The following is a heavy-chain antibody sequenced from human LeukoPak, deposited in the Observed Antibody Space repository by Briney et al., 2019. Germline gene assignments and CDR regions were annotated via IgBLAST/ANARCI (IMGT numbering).Heavy chain of an antibody. CDR3: ARQLVHCGGNCYFY. Sequence: SETLSLTCAVSGGSISSSNWWSWVRQPPGKGLEWIAEIYHSGSTNYNPSLKSRVTISVDKSKNQFSLKLSSVTAADTAVYYCARQLVHCGGNCYFYWGQGTLVTVSS. J-gene: IGHJ4*02. CDR2: IYHSGST. D-gene: IGHD2-21*02. V-gene: IGHV4-4*02. CDR1: GGSISSSNW.